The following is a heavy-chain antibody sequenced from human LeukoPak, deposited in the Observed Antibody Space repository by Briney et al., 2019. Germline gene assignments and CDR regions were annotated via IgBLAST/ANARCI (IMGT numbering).Heavy chain of an antibody. Sequence: SETLSLTCTVSGTSISGDYWSWIRQPPGKGLEWIGYVYFTGNTNYNPSLKSRVTISMDTSNNQISLTVTSVTAADTVVYYCARHPFSSPFDFWGQGTLVAVSS. CDR3: ARHPFSSPFDF. V-gene: IGHV4-59*08. J-gene: IGHJ4*02. CDR2: VYFTGNT. D-gene: IGHD2/OR15-2a*01. CDR1: GTSISGDY.